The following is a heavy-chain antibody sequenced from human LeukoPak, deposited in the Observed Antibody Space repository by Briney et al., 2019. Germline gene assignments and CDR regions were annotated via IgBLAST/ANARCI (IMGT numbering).Heavy chain of an antibody. J-gene: IGHJ4*02. CDR1: GSTFTSYW. CDR3: ASRLNRNYGYYFDY. D-gene: IGHD4-11*01. V-gene: IGHV5-51*02. CDR2: IYPGDSDT. Sequence: GEPREISWKGSGSTFTSYWSGGVGQLPGKGLEGMGIIYPGDSDTRYIPSFQAQVTISADKSIIPAYMQWSSLKASDTAMYYCASRLNRNYGYYFDYWGQATLGTVSS.